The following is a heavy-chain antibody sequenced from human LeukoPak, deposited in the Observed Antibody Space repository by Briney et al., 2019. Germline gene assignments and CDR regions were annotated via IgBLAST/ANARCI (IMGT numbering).Heavy chain of an antibody. D-gene: IGHD6-25*01. CDR1: RFTFSRYW. V-gene: IGHV3-7*05. J-gene: IGHJ3*01. Sequence: PGGSLRLSCVVSRFTFSRYWMNWVRQAPGKGLEWVANIHEDGGEKYYVDSVKGRFTISRDNAKNSLYLQMNSLRAEDTAVYYCARTLRLNTPRAFDVWGQGTMVTVSS. CDR2: IHEDGGEK. CDR3: ARTLRLNTPRAFDV.